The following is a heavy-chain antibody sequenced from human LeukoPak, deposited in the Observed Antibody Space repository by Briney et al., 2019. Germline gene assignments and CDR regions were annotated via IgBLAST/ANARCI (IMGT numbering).Heavy chain of an antibody. J-gene: IGHJ5*02. CDR3: ARVYYASWSGQPLSQHWLDP. D-gene: IGHD3-3*01. Sequence: GGSLRLSCAASGFTFDDYGMSWVRQAPGKGLEWVSGINWNGGSTGYADSVKGRFTISRDNAKNSLYLQMNGLRVEDTAVYYCARVYYASWSGQPLSQHWLDPWGQGTLVTVSS. CDR1: GFTFDDYG. V-gene: IGHV3-20*04. CDR2: INWNGGST.